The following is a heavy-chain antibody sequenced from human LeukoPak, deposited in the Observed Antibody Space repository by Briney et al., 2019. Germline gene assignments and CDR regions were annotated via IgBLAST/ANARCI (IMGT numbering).Heavy chain of an antibody. D-gene: IGHD2-21*01. CDR3: ARTASLFSYYMDV. J-gene: IGHJ6*03. CDR1: GGSFSGYY. V-gene: IGHV4-34*01. CDR2: INHSGST. Sequence: SETLSLTCAVYGGSFSGYYWSWIRQPPGKGLEWIGEINHSGSTNYNPSLKSRVTISVDTSKNQFSLRLSSVTAADTAVYYCARTASLFSYYMDVWGKGTTVTVSS.